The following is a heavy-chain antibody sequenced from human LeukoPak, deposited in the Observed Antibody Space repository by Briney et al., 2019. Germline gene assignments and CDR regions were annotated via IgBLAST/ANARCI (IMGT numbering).Heavy chain of an antibody. V-gene: IGHV3-23*01. J-gene: IGHJ4*02. CDR3: AFSDSWGKFDY. CDR1: GFTFSSYA. D-gene: IGHD3-16*01. Sequence: PGGSLRLSCAASGFTFSSYAMSWVRQAPGEGLEWVSAISGSGGSTYYADSVKGRFTISRDNSKNTLYLQMNSLRGEDTAVYYCAFSDSWGKFDYWGQGTLVIVSS. CDR2: ISGSGGST.